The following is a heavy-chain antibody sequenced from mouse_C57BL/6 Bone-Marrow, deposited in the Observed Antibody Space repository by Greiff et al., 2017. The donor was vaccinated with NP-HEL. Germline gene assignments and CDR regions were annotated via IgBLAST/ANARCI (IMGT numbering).Heavy chain of an antibody. CDR3: ARRSYSNYAMDY. Sequence: EVQVVESGGGLVKPGGSLKLSCAASGFTFSSYTMSWVRQTPEKRLEWVATISGGGGNTYYPDSVKGRFTISRDNAKNTLYLQMSSLRSEDTALYYGARRSYSNYAMDYWGQGTSVTVSS. V-gene: IGHV5-9*01. D-gene: IGHD2-5*01. J-gene: IGHJ4*01. CDR2: ISGGGGNT. CDR1: GFTFSSYT.